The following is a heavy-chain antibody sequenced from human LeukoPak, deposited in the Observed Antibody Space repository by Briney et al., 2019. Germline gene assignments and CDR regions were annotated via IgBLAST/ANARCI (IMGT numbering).Heavy chain of an antibody. J-gene: IGHJ4*02. V-gene: IGHV5-10-1*01. CDR3: ARLSDY. Sequence: GESLKISCKAAAYNFGTNWIIWVRQIPGKGLEWMGKIDPSDSSTNYSPSFEGHVTISADKSTNTAYLQWSSLKASDTAMYFCARLSDYWGQGTLVTVSS. CDR2: IDPSDSST. CDR1: AYNFGTNW.